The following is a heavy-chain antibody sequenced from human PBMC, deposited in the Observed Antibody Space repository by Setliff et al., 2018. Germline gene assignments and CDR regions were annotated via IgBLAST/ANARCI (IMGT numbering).Heavy chain of an antibody. V-gene: IGHV4-4*08. Sequence: SLTCNVSGDSMNDNHWTWIRQPPGKGLEWIGYIYTSGGTNYNPSLKSRVTISVGMSKNQFSLKLSSVIAADTAVYYCARGVSSVSWTPRYWGRGILVTVSS. CDR1: GDSMNDNH. D-gene: IGHD6-19*01. J-gene: IGHJ4*02. CDR2: IYTSGGT. CDR3: ARGVSSVSWTPRY.